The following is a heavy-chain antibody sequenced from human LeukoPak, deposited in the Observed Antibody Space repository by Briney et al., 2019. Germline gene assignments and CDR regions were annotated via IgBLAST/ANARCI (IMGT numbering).Heavy chain of an antibody. CDR3: ARDQGGYSGYDSYYFAY. Sequence: SQTLSLTCAVSGGSISSGGYSWSWIRQPPGKGLEWIGYIYHSGSTYYNPSLKSRVTISVDRSKNQFSLKLSSVTAADTAVYYCARDQGGYSGYDSYYFAYWGQGTLVTVSS. CDR1: GGSISSGGYS. D-gene: IGHD5-12*01. V-gene: IGHV4-30-2*01. CDR2: IYHSGST. J-gene: IGHJ4*02.